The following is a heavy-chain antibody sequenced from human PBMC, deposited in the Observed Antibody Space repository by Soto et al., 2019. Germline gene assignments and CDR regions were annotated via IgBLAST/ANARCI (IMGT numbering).Heavy chain of an antibody. CDR2: INPNSGGT. CDR1: GYTFTGYY. CDR3: ARVDGYDGYGDVHFDY. J-gene: IGHJ4*02. V-gene: IGHV1-2*02. D-gene: IGHD4-17*01. Sequence: ASVKVSCKASGYTFTGYYMHWVRQAPGQGLEWMGWINPNSGGTNYAQKFQGRVTMTRDTSISTAYMELSRLRSDDTAVYYCARVDGYDGYGDVHFDYWGQGTLVTVSS.